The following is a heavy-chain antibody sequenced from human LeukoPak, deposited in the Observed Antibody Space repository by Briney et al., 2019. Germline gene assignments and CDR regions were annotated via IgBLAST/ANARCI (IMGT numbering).Heavy chain of an antibody. V-gene: IGHV1-46*01. CDR1: GYTFTSYY. CDR3: ARGYCSSTSCYTGYFQH. CDR2: ISPSGGST. Sequence: ASVKVSCKASGYTFTSYYMHWVRQAPGQGLEWMGIISPSGGSTSYAQKFQGRVTMTRDTSTSTVYMELSSLRSGDTAVYYCARGYCSSTSCYTGYFQHWGQGTLVTVSS. J-gene: IGHJ1*01. D-gene: IGHD2-2*02.